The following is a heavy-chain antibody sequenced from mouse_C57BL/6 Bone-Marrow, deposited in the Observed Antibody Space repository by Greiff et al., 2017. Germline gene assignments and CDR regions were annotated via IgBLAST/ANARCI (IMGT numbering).Heavy chain of an antibody. CDR2: ISSGGDYI. CDR1: GFTFSSYA. D-gene: IGHD1-3*01. Sequence: EVQVVESGEGLVKPGGSLKLSCAASGFTFSSYAMSWVRQTPEKGLEWVAYISSGGDYIYYADTVKGRFTISRDNARNTLYLQMSSLKSEDTAMYYCTRDKGPAWFAYWGQGTLVTVSA. V-gene: IGHV5-9-1*02. J-gene: IGHJ3*01. CDR3: TRDKGPAWFAY.